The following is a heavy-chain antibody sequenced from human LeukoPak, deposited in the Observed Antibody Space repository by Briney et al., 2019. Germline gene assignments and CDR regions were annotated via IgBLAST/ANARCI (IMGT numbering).Heavy chain of an antibody. D-gene: IGHD3-10*01. J-gene: IGHJ3*02. V-gene: IGHV1-2*02. Sequence: GASVKVSCKASGYTFTGYYMHWVRQASGQGLEWMGWINPNSGGTNYAQKFQGRVTMTRDTSISTAYMELGRLRSDDTAVYYCARDLADYYEAFDIWGQGTMVTVSS. CDR3: ARDLADYYEAFDI. CDR2: INPNSGGT. CDR1: GYTFTGYY.